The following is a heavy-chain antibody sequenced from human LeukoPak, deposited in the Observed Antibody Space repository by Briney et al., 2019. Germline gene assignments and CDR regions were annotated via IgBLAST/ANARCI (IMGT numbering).Heavy chain of an antibody. Sequence: GGSLRLSCAASGFTFSSYAMSWVRQAPGKGLEWVSAISGSGGSTYYADSVKGRFTNSRDNSKNTLYLQMNSLRAEDTAVYYCASRGEQSLVFDYWGQGTLVTVSS. CDR1: GFTFSSYA. D-gene: IGHD1-26*01. CDR2: ISGSGGST. V-gene: IGHV3-23*01. CDR3: ASRGEQSLVFDY. J-gene: IGHJ4*02.